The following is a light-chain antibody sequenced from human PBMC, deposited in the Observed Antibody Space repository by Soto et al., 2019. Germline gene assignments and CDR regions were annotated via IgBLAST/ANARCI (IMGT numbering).Light chain of an antibody. V-gene: IGKV3-11*01. J-gene: IGKJ5*01. CDR3: QHYGTSPFT. CDR2: DAS. CDR1: QSVSSY. Sequence: EIVLTQSPATLSLSPGERATLSCRASQSVSSYLAWYQQKPGQAPRLLIYDASNRATGIPDRFSGSGSGIDFTLTISSLEPEDFAVYFCQHYGTSPFTFGPGTRLEIK.